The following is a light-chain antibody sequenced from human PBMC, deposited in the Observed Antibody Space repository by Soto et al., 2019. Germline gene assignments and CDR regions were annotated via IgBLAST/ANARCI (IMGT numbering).Light chain of an antibody. CDR2: GAS. CDR1: QSVSSSS. Sequence: IFFTTCPSPPSFSPGENSTLSFMASQSVSSSSLAWYQQKPGQAPRLLIYGASRRATGIPARFSGSGAGTDFTLTSRRQAPEDSAVYYCQQRSKWWTLGQGTKVDIK. CDR3: QQRSKWWT. V-gene: IGKV3D-20*02. J-gene: IGKJ1*01.